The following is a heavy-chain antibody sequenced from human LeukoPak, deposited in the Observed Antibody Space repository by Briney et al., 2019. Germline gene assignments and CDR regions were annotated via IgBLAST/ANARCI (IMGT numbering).Heavy chain of an antibody. D-gene: IGHD5-18*01. J-gene: IGHJ6*02. CDR2: IKSKAEGGTT. Sequence: GGSLRLSCAASGFTFTYAWMSWVRQAPGKGLEWVGRIKSKAEGGTTDYAAPVKGRFTISRDDSKSTVYLQMNSLRAEDTAVYYCAREMKIQLWPDYYYYGMDVWGQGTTVTVSS. CDR3: AREMKIQLWPDYYYYGMDV. CDR1: GFTFTYAW. V-gene: IGHV3-15*01.